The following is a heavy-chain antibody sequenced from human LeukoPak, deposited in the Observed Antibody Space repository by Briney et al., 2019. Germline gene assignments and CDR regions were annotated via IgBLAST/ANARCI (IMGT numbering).Heavy chain of an antibody. V-gene: IGHV4-59*12. CDR2: IYYSGNT. J-gene: IGHJ6*02. CDR3: ARVGYGSGSYFYGMDV. D-gene: IGHD3-10*01. CDR1: GGSINGYY. Sequence: SETLSLTCTVSGGSINGYYWSWIRQPPGKGLEWIGYIYYSGNTNSNPSLKSRVTISVDTSKNQFSLKLSSVTAADTAVYYCARVGYGSGSYFYGMDVWGQGTTVTVSS.